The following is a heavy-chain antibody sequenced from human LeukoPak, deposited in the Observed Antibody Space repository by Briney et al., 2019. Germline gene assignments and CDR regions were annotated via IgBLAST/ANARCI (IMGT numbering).Heavy chain of an antibody. D-gene: IGHD5-18*01. CDR2: INPSGGST. Sequence: GASVKVSCKTSGGPFINYAISWVRQAPRQGLEWMGIINPSGGSTSYAQKFQGRVTMTRDTSTSTVYMELSSLRSEDTAVYYCARGIQQYDAFDIWGQGTMVTVSS. CDR1: GGPFINYA. J-gene: IGHJ3*02. CDR3: ARGIQQYDAFDI. V-gene: IGHV1-46*01.